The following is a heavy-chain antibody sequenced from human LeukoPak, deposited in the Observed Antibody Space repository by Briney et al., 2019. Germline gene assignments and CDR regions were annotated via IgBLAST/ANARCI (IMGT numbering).Heavy chain of an antibody. J-gene: IGHJ4*02. V-gene: IGHV3-21*06. D-gene: IGHD1-14*01. CDR3: ATETNGRHYDY. CDR1: GFTFSSYA. CDR2: IGPTGSDR. Sequence: GGSLRLSCAASGFTFSSYAMSWVRQAPGKGLEWVTSIGPTGSDRYHADSIKGRFTISRDNANNFLYLQMNSLRAEDTAVYYCATETNGRHYDYWGQGTLLTVSS.